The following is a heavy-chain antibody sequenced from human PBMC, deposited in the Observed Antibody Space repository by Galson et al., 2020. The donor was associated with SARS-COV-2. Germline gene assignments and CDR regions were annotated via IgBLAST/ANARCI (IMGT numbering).Heavy chain of an antibody. CDR2: ISPSSSYT. J-gene: IGHJ6*02. D-gene: IGHD5-18*01. Sequence: NSGGSLRLSCAASGFPFSTYSMNWVRLAPGKGLEWVSSISPSSSYTYYVDSVKGRFSISRDNPRNSLYLQMNSLRAEDTAVYYCARDEGIRGYNYGRLYYGMDVWGQGTTVTVSS. CDR3: ARDEGIRGYNYGRLYYGMDV. CDR1: GFPFSTYS. V-gene: IGHV3-21*01.